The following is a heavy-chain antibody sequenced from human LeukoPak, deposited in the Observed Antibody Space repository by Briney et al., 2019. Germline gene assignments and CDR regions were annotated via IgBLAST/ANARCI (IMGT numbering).Heavy chain of an antibody. Sequence: SETLSLTCTVSGGSISSGGYYWSWIRQHPGKGLEWIGYIYYSGSTYYNPSLKSRVTISVDTSKNQFSLKLSSVTAADTAVYYCAREYHGELDYWGQGTLVTVSS. D-gene: IGHD1-1*01. J-gene: IGHJ4*02. CDR1: GGSISSGGYY. CDR3: AREYHGELDY. CDR2: IYYSGST. V-gene: IGHV4-31*03.